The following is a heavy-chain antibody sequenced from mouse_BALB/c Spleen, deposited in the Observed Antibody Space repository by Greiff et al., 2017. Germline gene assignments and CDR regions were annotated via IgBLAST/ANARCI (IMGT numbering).Heavy chain of an antibody. CDR2: INPYNDGT. CDR1: GYTFTSYV. CDR3: ARFITTVVARGMDY. D-gene: IGHD1-1*01. J-gene: IGHJ4*01. V-gene: IGHV1-14*01. Sequence: EVKLQESGPELVKPGASVKMSCKASGYTFTSYVMHWVKQKPGQGLEWIGYINPYNDGTKYNEKFKGKATLTSDKSSSTAYMELSSLTSEDSAVYYCARFITTVVARGMDYWGQGTSVTVSS.